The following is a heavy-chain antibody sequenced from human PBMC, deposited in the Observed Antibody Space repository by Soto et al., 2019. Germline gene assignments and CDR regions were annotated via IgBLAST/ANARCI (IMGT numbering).Heavy chain of an antibody. V-gene: IGHV4-59*01. D-gene: IGHD6-13*01. Sequence: SETLSLTCTVSGGSISSNYWTWIRQPPGKGLEWIGYVYNSGSTNYNPSLKSRVTISEDTSKSQFSLKVNSMTAADTAVYYCARYRREAVAGYTLDNWGQG. CDR2: VYNSGST. CDR3: ARYRREAVAGYTLDN. CDR1: GGSISSNY. J-gene: IGHJ4*02.